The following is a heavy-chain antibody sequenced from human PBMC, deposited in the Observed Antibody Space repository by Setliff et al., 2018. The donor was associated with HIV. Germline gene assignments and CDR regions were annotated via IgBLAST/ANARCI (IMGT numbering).Heavy chain of an antibody. CDR2: ITHSGST. D-gene: IGHD3-3*01. J-gene: IGHJ5*02. Sequence: SETLSLTCAVYGGSFSGYYWTWIRQPPGKGLEWIGEITHSGSTNYNPSLDTRVTISVDTSKNQFSLKLSSVTAADTAVYYCARQRGGRVTIFGVSGGWFDPWGQGTLVTVSS. CDR3: ARQRGGRVTIFGVSGGWFDP. V-gene: IGHV4-34*01. CDR1: GGSFSGYY.